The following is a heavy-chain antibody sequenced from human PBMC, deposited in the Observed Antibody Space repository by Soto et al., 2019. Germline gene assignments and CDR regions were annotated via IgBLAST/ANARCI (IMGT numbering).Heavy chain of an antibody. CDR3: ARGARYYDFWSGYYDYYYYYGMDV. Sequence: SETLSLTCAVYGGSFSGYYWSWIRQPPGKGLEWIGEINHSGSTNYNPSLKSRVTISVDTSKNQFPLKLSSVTAADTAVYYCARGARYYDFWSGYYDYYYYYGMDVWGQGTTVTVSS. D-gene: IGHD3-3*01. V-gene: IGHV4-34*01. CDR1: GGSFSGYY. CDR2: INHSGST. J-gene: IGHJ6*02.